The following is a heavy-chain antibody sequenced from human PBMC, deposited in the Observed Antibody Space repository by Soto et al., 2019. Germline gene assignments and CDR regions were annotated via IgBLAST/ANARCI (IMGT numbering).Heavy chain of an antibody. J-gene: IGHJ4*02. CDR1: GFTFSIYA. Sequence: QVQLVESGGGVVQPGRSLRVSCAASGFTFSIYAMHWVRQAPGTGLEWVAVISYDGTKTYYADSVKGRFTISRDNSKNTVSMQMNSLRDEDTAVYYCAKGLGPRRQWLLDTFDYWGQGTLVNVSP. V-gene: IGHV3-30*18. CDR3: AKGLGPRRQWLLDTFDY. D-gene: IGHD6-19*01. CDR2: ISYDGTKT.